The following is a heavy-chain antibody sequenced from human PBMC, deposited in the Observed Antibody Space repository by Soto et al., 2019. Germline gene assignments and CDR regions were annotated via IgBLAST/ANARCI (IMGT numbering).Heavy chain of an antibody. CDR1: GFTFSSYA. J-gene: IGHJ6*02. V-gene: IGHV3-23*01. D-gene: IGHD3-3*01. CDR3: AKEGYAGITIFGVVIMTGMDV. Sequence: GGSLRLSCAASGFTFSSYAMSWVRQAPGKGLEWVSAISGSGGSTYYADSVKGRFTISRDNSKNTLYLQMNSLRAEDTAVYYCAKEGYAGITIFGVVIMTGMDVWGQRTAVTVSS. CDR2: ISGSGGST.